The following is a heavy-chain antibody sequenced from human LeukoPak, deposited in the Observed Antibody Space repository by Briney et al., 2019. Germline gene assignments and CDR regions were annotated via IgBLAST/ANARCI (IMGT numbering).Heavy chain of an antibody. Sequence: PGGSLRLSCAASGFTFSSYSMNWVRHAPGEGLEWVSSISSSSSYIYYADSVKGRFTISRDNAKNSLYLQMNSLRAEDTAVYYCARATSMIVVPGWFDPWGQGTLVTVSS. J-gene: IGHJ5*02. V-gene: IGHV3-21*01. CDR3: ARATSMIVVPGWFDP. CDR1: GFTFSSYS. CDR2: ISSSSSYI. D-gene: IGHD3-22*01.